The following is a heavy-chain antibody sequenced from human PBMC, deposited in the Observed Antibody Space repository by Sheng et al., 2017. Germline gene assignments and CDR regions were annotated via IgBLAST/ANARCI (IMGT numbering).Heavy chain of an antibody. V-gene: IGHV3-23*04. CDR3: AKLGKSVSYGDYRFPFDI. D-gene: IGHD4-17*01. CDR2: ISGSGGSA. Sequence: VQLVESGGGVVQTGGSLRLSCVSSQFTFGTYAMSWVRQAPGKGLEWVSAISGSGGSANYADSVKGRFSLSRDNSKNTLYLQMNSLRAEDTAVYYCAKLGKSVSYGDYRFPFDIWGQGTMVAVSS. CDR1: QFTFGTYA. J-gene: IGHJ3*02.